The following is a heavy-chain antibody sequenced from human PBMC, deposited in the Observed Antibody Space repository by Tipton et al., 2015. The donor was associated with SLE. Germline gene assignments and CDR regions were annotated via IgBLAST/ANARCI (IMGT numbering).Heavy chain of an antibody. Sequence: TLSLTCTVSGGSISSYYWSWIRQPPGKGLEWIGRIYTSGSTNYNPSLKSRVTISVDTSKNQFSLKLSSVTAADTAVYYCASGIAAGGTPFGYWGQGTLVTVSS. V-gene: IGHV4-4*07. CDR3: ASGIAAGGTPFGY. CDR1: GGSISSYY. J-gene: IGHJ4*02. CDR2: IYTSGST. D-gene: IGHD6-13*01.